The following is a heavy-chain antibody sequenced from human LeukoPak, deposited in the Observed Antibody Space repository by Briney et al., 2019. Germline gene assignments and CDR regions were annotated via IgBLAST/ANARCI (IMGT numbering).Heavy chain of an antibody. D-gene: IGHD3-16*01. J-gene: IGHJ4*02. V-gene: IGHV1-24*01. CDR1: GYTLTELS. CDR2: FYPEDGET. CDR3: ATAGGSRSFDY. Sequence: GASVRVSCKVSGYTLTELSMHWVRQAPGKGLEWMGGFYPEDGETIYAQKFQGRITMTEDTSTDTAYMELSSLRSEDTAVYYCATAGGSRSFDYWGQGTLVTVSS.